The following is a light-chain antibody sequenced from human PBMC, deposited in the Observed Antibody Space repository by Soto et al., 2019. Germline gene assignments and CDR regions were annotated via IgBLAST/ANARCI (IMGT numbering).Light chain of an antibody. CDR3: QQYSDWPPT. J-gene: IGKJ1*01. CDR2: GAS. CDR1: QSVSSN. V-gene: IGKV3-15*01. Sequence: TESPGSLSLSPGERATLSCRASQSVSSNLAWYQQKPGQAPRLIINGASTRATGIPARFSGSGSGTEFSLTISSLQSEDVAVYYCQQYSDWPPTLGQGTKVDIK.